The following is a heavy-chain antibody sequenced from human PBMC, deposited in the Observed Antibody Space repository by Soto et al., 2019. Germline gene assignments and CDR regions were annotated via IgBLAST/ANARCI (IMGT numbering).Heavy chain of an antibody. V-gene: IGHV1-69*12. CDR2: IIPIFGTA. CDR3: ASREGIAAQPLGGYWYFDL. Sequence: QVQLVQSGAEVKKPGSSVKVSCKASGGTFSSYAISWVRQAPGQGLEWMGGIIPIFGTANYAQKFQGRVTITADESTSTAYMELSSLRSEDTAVYYCASREGIAAQPLGGYWYFDLWGRGTLVTVSS. CDR1: GGTFSSYA. D-gene: IGHD6-6*01. J-gene: IGHJ2*01.